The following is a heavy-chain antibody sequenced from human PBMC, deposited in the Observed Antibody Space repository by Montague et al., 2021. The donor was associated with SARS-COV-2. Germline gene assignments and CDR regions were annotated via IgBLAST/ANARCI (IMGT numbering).Heavy chain of an antibody. CDR1: GFTFSSYA. V-gene: IGHV3-30-3*01. J-gene: IGHJ3*02. Sequence: SLRLSCAASGFTFSSYAMHWFRQAPGKGLVWVSFISNDGSNKYYADSVKGRFTISRDNSKNTLYLQMNSLRAEDTAVYYCAREGEIVVVNDAFDIWGQGTMVTVSS. CDR2: ISNDGSNK. D-gene: IGHD2-21*01. CDR3: AREGEIVVVNDAFDI.